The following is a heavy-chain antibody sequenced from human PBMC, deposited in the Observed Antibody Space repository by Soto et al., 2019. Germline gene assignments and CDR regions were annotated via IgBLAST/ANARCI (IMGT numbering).Heavy chain of an antibody. J-gene: IGHJ6*02. D-gene: IGHD3-10*01. Sequence: ASVKVSCKASGYTFTGYYMHWVRQAPGQGLEWMGWINPNSGGTNYAQKFQGRVTMTRDTSISTAYMELSRLRSDDTAVYYCARAGYYYGSGSYFDMDVWGQGNTVTVSS. CDR3: ARAGYYYGSGSYFDMDV. CDR1: GYTFTGYY. CDR2: INPNSGGT. V-gene: IGHV1-2*02.